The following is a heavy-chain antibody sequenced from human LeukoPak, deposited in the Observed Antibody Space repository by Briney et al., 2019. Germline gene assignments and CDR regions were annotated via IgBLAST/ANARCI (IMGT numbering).Heavy chain of an antibody. V-gene: IGHV3-23*01. CDR3: AKASWVSSADAVL. Sequence: GGSLRLSCVASGFTFSSYAMSWVRQAPARGLEWVASLRGDGSTFYADSVKGRFTLSRDESRNTVYLQLTYLRVEDTAVYYCAKASWVSSADAVLWGQGTTVTVSS. D-gene: IGHD3-16*01. CDR1: GFTFSSYA. CDR2: LRGDGST. J-gene: IGHJ4*02.